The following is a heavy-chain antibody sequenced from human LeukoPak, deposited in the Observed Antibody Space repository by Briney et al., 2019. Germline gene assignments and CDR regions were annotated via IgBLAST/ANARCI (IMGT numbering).Heavy chain of an antibody. Sequence: GASVKVSCKASGYTFTSYAISWVRQAPGQGLEWMGGIIPIFGTANYAQKFQGRVTITADKSTSTVYMELSSLRSEDTAVYYCARSYSYGSRPFFDYWGQGTLVTVSS. CDR3: ARSYSYGSRPFFDY. CDR1: GYTFTSYA. D-gene: IGHD5-18*01. V-gene: IGHV1-69*06. CDR2: IIPIFGTA. J-gene: IGHJ4*02.